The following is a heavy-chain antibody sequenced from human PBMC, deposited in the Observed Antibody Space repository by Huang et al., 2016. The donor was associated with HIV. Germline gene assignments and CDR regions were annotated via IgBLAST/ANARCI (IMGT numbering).Heavy chain of an antibody. CDR2: INHSGST. V-gene: IGHV4-34*02. CDR3: ARGRFRFDY. Sequence: QVQLQQWGAGLLKPSETLSLTCAVYGGSFSDYYWGWIRQPPGKGLEWIGEINHSGSTNYNPALKSRFTISVDTSKNQFSLKLSSVTAADTAVYYCARGRFRFDYWGQGTLVTVSS. CDR1: GGSFSDYY. J-gene: IGHJ4*02.